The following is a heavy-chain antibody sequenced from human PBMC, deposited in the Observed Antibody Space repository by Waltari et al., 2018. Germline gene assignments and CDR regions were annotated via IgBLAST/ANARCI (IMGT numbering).Heavy chain of an antibody. D-gene: IGHD3-22*01. V-gene: IGHV3-30*02. CDR1: GFTFSSYG. CDR2: IRYDGSNK. CDR3: AKDNYYDSSGGIDY. J-gene: IGHJ4*02. Sequence: QVQLVESGGGVVQPGGSLRLSCAASGFTFSSYGMHWVSQAPGKGLEWVAFIRYDGSNKYYADSVKGRFTISRDNSKNTLYLQMNSLRAEDTAVYYCAKDNYYDSSGGIDYWGQGTLVTVSS.